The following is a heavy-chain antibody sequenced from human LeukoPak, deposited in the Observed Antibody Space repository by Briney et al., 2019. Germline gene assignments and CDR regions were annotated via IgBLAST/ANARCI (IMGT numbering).Heavy chain of an antibody. D-gene: IGHD3-22*01. Sequence: ASVTVSFKASVYTFTIYGISWVRQAPGQGLEWMGWISAYNGNTNYAQKLQGRVTMTTDTSTSTAYMELRSLRSDDTAVYYCARADYYDGFDYWGQGTLVTVSS. CDR2: ISAYNGNT. V-gene: IGHV1-18*01. CDR3: ARADYYDGFDY. CDR1: VYTFTIYG. J-gene: IGHJ4*02.